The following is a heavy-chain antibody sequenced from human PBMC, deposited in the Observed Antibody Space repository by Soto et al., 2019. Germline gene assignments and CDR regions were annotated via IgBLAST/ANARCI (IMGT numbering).Heavy chain of an antibody. J-gene: IGHJ4*02. D-gene: IGHD6-13*01. V-gene: IGHV1-69*01. Sequence: QVQLVQSGAEVKKPGSSVKLSCKTSGGTFRNYAINWVRQAPGQGLEGMGGSIPVFGTANYAQTFQGRFTMTADESTTTAYMELSSLRSEDTAVYYCAIPLPKQQLVRGAFDHWGQGTLVTVAS. CDR2: SIPVFGTA. CDR1: GGTFRNYA. CDR3: AIPLPKQQLVRGAFDH.